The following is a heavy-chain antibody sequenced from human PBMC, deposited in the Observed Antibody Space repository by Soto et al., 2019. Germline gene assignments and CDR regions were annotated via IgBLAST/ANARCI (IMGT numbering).Heavy chain of an antibody. CDR3: ARSQGSSTSLEIYYYYYYGMDV. D-gene: IGHD2-2*01. Sequence: QVQLVQSGAEVKKPGSSVKVSCKASGGTFSSYAISWVRQAPGQGLEWMGGIIPISDTTNYAQKFQGRVTITADEFTSTGYMELSRLRSEDTAVYYCARSQGSSTSLEIYYYYYYGMDVWGQGTTVTVSS. CDR2: IIPISDTT. J-gene: IGHJ6*02. CDR1: GGTFSSYA. V-gene: IGHV1-69*01.